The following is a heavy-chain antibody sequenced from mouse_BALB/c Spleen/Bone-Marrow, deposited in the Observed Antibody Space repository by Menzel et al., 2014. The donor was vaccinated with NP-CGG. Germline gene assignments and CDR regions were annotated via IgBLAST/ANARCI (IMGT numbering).Heavy chain of an antibody. Sequence: EVMLVESGGGLVQPGGSLRLSCATSGFTFTDYYMSWVRQPPGKALEWLTFIRNKANGYTTEYSASVKGRFTISRDNSQSILYPQMNTLRAEDSATYYCARDMGLLRFDYWGQGTTLTVSS. CDR3: ARDMGLLRFDY. CDR1: GFTFTDYY. CDR2: IRNKANGYTT. J-gene: IGHJ2*01. V-gene: IGHV7-3*02. D-gene: IGHD2-3*01.